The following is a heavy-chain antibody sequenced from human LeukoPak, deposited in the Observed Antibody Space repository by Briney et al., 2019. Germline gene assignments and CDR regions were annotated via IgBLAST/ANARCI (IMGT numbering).Heavy chain of an antibody. CDR3: ARRRHFIEY. CDR1: GFTLSDYY. V-gene: IGHV3-11*01. J-gene: IGHJ4*02. Sequence: GSLRLSCVDSGFTLSDYYMSWIRQDPGEGLEWVSYSRSSGITIYYADSVKGRFAISRKNAKNSLYLQKNSLRAEETTVYYCARRRHFIEYWGEGTLDTVSS. CDR2: SRSSGITI.